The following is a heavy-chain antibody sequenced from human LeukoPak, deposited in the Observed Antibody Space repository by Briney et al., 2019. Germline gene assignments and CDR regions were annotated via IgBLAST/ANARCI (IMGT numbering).Heavy chain of an antibody. J-gene: IGHJ4*02. CDR3: AREGIVRTYDQ. CDR2: IYYSGIT. D-gene: IGHD2/OR15-2a*01. Sequence: PSETLSLTCTVSGDSNSSYYWYWFRQPPGKELEWIACIYYSGITHYNPSLKSRVTISLDTSKNQFSLRLSSVTAADTAVYYCAREGIVRTYDQWGQGTLVTVSS. CDR1: GDSNSSYY. V-gene: IGHV4-59*12.